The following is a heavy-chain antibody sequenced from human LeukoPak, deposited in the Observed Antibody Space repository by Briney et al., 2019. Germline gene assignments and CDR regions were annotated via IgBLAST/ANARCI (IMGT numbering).Heavy chain of an antibody. J-gene: IGHJ5*02. V-gene: IGHV4-34*01. CDR2: INHSGST. Sequence: SETLSLTCAVYGGSFSGYYWSWIRQPPGKGLEWIGEINHSGSTNYNPSLKSRVTISVDTSKNQFSLNLRSVTAADTAVYYCARHGSVRSPLGPWGQGTLVTVSS. D-gene: IGHD3-10*01. CDR3: ARHGSVRSPLGP. CDR1: GGSFSGYY.